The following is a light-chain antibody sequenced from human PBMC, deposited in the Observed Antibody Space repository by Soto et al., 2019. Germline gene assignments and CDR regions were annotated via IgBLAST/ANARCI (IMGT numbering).Light chain of an antibody. CDR2: DVT. V-gene: IGLV2-11*02. Sequence: QSALTQPRSVSGSPGQSVTISCTGTSSDVGGYNCVSWYQQHPGTAPILMIYDVTKRPSGVPDRFSGSKSGNTASLTISGLQAEDEAEYYGCSYGGGPLVFGGGAQLTV. CDR1: SSDVGGYNC. J-gene: IGLJ2*01. CDR3: CSYGGGPLV.